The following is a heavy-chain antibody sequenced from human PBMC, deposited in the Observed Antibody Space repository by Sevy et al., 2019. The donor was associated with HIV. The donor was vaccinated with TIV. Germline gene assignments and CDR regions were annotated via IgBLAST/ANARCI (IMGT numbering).Heavy chain of an antibody. CDR1: GYSFTSYW. V-gene: IGHV5-51*01. CDR2: IYPGDSDT. Sequence: GESLKISCKGSGYSFTSYWIGWVRQMPGKGLEWMGIIYPGDSDTRYSPSFQGQVTISADKSISTAYLQWSSLKASDTAMYYCARLTDSGRYFSGARYYFDYWGQGTLVTVSS. CDR3: ARLTDSGRYFSGARYYFDY. D-gene: IGHD3-10*01. J-gene: IGHJ4*02.